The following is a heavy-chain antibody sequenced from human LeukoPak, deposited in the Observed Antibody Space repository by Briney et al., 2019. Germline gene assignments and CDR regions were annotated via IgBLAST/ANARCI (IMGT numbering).Heavy chain of an antibody. V-gene: IGHV4-39*07. CDR2: VYYSGST. Sequence: SETLSLTCSVSGDPISSRSDFWGWIRQPPGKGLEWIGSVYYSGSTYYNPSLKSRVTISVDTSKNQFSLKLSSVTAAGTAVYYCARDLRDIRWGQGTLVTVSS. D-gene: IGHD5-12*01. CDR3: ARDLRDIR. CDR1: GDPISSRSDF. J-gene: IGHJ4*02.